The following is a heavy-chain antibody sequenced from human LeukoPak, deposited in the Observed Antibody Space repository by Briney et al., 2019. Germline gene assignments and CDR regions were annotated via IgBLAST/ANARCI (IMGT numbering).Heavy chain of an antibody. CDR2: ISGSGDNT. V-gene: IGHV3-23*01. Sequence: GGSLRLSCAASGFTFSGYAMSWVRQAPGKGLEWVSGISGSGDNTYYADSVKGRFTISRDNSKNTLYVQVNSLGTEDTAAYYCAKGSYYDSSGSFYFDYWGQGTLVTVSS. CDR3: AKGSYYDSSGSFYFDY. D-gene: IGHD3-22*01. CDR1: GFTFSGYA. J-gene: IGHJ4*02.